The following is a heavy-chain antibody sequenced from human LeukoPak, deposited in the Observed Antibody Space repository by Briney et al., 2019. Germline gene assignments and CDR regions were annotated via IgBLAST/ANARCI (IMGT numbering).Heavy chain of an antibody. CDR3: AAEMAIAAPNRLDI. J-gene: IGHJ3*02. V-gene: IGHV3-30*02. CDR1: GFTFKNYG. CDR2: IRFDESEK. Sequence: GGSLRPSCAASGFTFKNYGMHWVRQAPGKGLDWVAFIRFDESEKHYADSAKGRFTISRDISKDTLFLQMNGLRAEDTAVYYCAAEMAIAAPNRLDIWGQGTMVTVSS. D-gene: IGHD5-24*01.